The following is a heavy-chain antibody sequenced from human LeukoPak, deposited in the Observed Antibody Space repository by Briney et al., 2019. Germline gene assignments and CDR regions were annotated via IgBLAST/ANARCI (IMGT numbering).Heavy chain of an antibody. D-gene: IGHD2-2*01. J-gene: IGHJ5*02. V-gene: IGHV4-39*07. CDR3: ARAGVLPAAIGWFDP. CDR1: GGSIGSGNYY. CDR2: IYHSGST. Sequence: PSETLSLTCTVSGGSIGSGNYYWGWIRQPPGKGLEWIGSIYHSGSTYYNPSLKSRVTISVDRSKNQFSLKLSSVTAADTAVYYCARAGVLPAAIGWFDPWGQGALVTVSS.